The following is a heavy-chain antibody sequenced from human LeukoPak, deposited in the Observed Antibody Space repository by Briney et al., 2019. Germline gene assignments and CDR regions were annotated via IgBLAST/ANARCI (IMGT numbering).Heavy chain of an antibody. CDR3: ARASGTIFDY. Sequence: GGSLRLSCAASGFTFSGFSMNWVRQAPGKGLEWVSSISSSSSYIYYADSVKGRFTISRDNAKNSLYLQMNSLRAEDTAVYYCARASGTIFDYWGQGTLVTVSS. D-gene: IGHD3-3*01. CDR1: GFTFSGFS. J-gene: IGHJ4*02. V-gene: IGHV3-21*01. CDR2: ISSSSSYI.